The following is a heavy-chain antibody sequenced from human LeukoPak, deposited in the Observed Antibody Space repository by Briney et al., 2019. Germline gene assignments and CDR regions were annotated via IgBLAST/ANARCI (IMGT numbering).Heavy chain of an antibody. V-gene: IGHV4-34*01. D-gene: IGHD2-15*01. CDR1: GGSFSGYY. CDR3: AGGGYYYYYMDV. J-gene: IGHJ6*03. Sequence: SETLSLTCAVYGGSFSGYYWGWIRQPPGKGLEWIGEINHSGSTNYNPSLKSRVTISVDTSKNQFSLKLSSVTAADTAVYYCAGGGYYYYYMDVWGKGTTVTVSS. CDR2: INHSGST.